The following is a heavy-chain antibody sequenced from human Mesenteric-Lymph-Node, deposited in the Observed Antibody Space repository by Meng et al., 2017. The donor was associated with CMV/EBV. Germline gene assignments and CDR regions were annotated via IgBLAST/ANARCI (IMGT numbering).Heavy chain of an antibody. CDR1: FALSSNGMG. J-gene: IGHJ5*02. V-gene: IGHV2-5*02. Sequence: FALSSNGMGVCWIRQPPGQALEWLAVIYWDDNKRYSPALKSRLTVTKATSKNEVVFTLTNMDPVDTATYYCAHDPRGWYPHDWFDPWGPGTLVTVSS. CDR3: AHDPRGWYPHDWFDP. CDR2: IYWDDNK. D-gene: IGHD6-19*01.